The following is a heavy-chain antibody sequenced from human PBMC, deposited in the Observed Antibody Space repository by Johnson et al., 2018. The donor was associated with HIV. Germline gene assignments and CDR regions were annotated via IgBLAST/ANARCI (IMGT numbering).Heavy chain of an antibody. CDR1: GFTFSSYA. D-gene: IGHD3-16*01. V-gene: IGHV3-30*04. CDR3: AKGEWGAGTDAFDI. Sequence: QVQLVESGGGVVQPGRSLRLSCAASGFTFSSYAMHWVRQAPGKGLAWVAVISYDGSNKSYADSVKGRFTISRDNSKNTLYLQMNSRRAEDTAVYYCAKGEWGAGTDAFDIWGQGTMVTVSS. J-gene: IGHJ3*02. CDR2: ISYDGSNK.